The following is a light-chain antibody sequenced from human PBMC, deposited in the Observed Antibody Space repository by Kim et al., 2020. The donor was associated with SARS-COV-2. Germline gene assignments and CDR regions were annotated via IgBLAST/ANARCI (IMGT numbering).Light chain of an antibody. CDR2: GAS. J-gene: IGKJ1*01. CDR1: ESVTSTY. V-gene: IGKV3-20*01. Sequence: SPGERATLSCRASESVTSTYLAWYQQKPGQAPRLLIYGASSRATGVPERFSGRGSGTDFTLTIDRLEPEDFAVYYCQHFRRSPWTFGQGTKVDIK. CDR3: QHFRRSPWT.